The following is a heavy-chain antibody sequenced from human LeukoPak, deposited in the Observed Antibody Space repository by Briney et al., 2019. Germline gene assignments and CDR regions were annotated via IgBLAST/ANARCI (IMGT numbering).Heavy chain of an antibody. CDR1: GGSISSSSYY. D-gene: IGHD3-22*01. CDR3: ARRGKSKNYYDSSGYYTWYFDL. CDR2: IYYSGST. V-gene: IGHV4-39*01. Sequence: SETLSLTCTVSGGSISSSSYYWGWLRRPPGTGLEWLGSIYYSGSTYYNPSLKSRVTVSVDTSKNQFSLKLSSVTAADTAVYYCARRGKSKNYYDSSGYYTWYFDLWGRGTLVTVSS. J-gene: IGHJ2*01.